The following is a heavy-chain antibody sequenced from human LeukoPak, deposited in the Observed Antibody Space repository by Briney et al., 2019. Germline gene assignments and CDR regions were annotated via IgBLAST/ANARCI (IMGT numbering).Heavy chain of an antibody. Sequence: SETLSLTCAVYGGSFSGYYWSWIRQPPGKGLEWIGEINHSGGTNYNPSLKSRVTISVDTSKNQFSLKLSSVTAADTAVYYCARTTVTTGDVFDIWGQGTMVTVSS. D-gene: IGHD4-17*01. CDR3: ARTTVTTGDVFDI. CDR1: GGSFSGYY. CDR2: INHSGGT. V-gene: IGHV4-34*01. J-gene: IGHJ3*02.